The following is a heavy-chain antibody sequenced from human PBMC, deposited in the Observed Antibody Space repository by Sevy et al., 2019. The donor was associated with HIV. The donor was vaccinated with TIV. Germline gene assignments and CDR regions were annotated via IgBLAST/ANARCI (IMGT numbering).Heavy chain of an antibody. Sequence: GGSLRLSCEVSGFTFSNYWMTWVRQAPGKGLEWVANIKEDGSDKYYGDSVKGRFSPSRDNAKNSRYLQMDSLRAEDTAVYYCVRDGLASATDFDYWGQGTLVTVSS. D-gene: IGHD2-15*01. V-gene: IGHV3-7*01. CDR3: VRDGLASATDFDY. J-gene: IGHJ4*02. CDR1: GFTFSNYW. CDR2: IKEDGSDK.